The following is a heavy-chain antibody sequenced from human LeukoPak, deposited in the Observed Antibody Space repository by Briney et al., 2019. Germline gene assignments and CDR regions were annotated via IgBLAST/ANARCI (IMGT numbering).Heavy chain of an antibody. V-gene: IGHV3-21*01. Sequence: GGSLRLSCAASGFTFSSYSMNWVRQAPGKGLEWVSSISSSSSYIYYADSVKGRFTISRDNAKNSLYLQMNSLRAEDTAVYYCARGGLSGSSDRGDFDYWGQGTLVTVSS. CDR2: ISSSSSYI. CDR3: ARGGLSGSSDRGDFDY. J-gene: IGHJ4*02. D-gene: IGHD6-19*01. CDR1: GFTFSSYS.